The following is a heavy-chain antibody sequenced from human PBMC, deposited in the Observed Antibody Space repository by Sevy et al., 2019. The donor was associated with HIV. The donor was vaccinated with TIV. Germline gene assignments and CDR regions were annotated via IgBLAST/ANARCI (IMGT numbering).Heavy chain of an antibody. CDR1: GGTFINFA. D-gene: IGHD3-22*01. CDR2: FIPLFDTT. V-gene: IGHV1-69*13. Sequence: ASVKVSCKTSGGTFINFAITWVRQAPGQGLEWVGGFIPLFDTTNYSQKFQGRVTLTADGSTATAYMELSGLRSEDTAVYYCATSYYDSSGYSPLFYYGMDVWGQGTTVTVSS. J-gene: IGHJ6*02. CDR3: ATSYYDSSGYSPLFYYGMDV.